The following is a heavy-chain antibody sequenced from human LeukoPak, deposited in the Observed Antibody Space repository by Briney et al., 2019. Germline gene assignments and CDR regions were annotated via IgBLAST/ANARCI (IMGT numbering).Heavy chain of an antibody. V-gene: IGHV3-7*01. CDR3: ARDADIGENYYYYYMDV. Sequence: PGGSLRLSCAAAGFTFSSYWMSWVRQAPGKGLEWVANIKQDGSEKYYVDSVKGRFTISRDNAKNSLYLQMNSLRAEDTAVYYCARDADIGENYYYYYMDVWGKGTTVTISS. CDR2: IKQDGSEK. CDR1: GFTFSSYW. D-gene: IGHD5-12*01. J-gene: IGHJ6*03.